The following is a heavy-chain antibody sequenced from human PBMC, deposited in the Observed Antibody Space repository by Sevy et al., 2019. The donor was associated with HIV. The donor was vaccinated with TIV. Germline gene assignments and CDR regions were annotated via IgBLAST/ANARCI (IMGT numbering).Heavy chain of an antibody. CDR3: ASSYYESSGYSPLYYYGMDV. CDR2: FIPMFDTA. CDR1: GGTFSNYA. Sequence: SVKVSCKASGGTFSNYAISWVRQAPGQGLEWMGGFIPMFDTANSAQKFQGRVTLTADGSTSTAYMALSSLRSEDTAVYYCASSYYESSGYSPLYYYGMDVWGQGTTVTVSS. V-gene: IGHV1-69*13. J-gene: IGHJ6*02. D-gene: IGHD3-22*01.